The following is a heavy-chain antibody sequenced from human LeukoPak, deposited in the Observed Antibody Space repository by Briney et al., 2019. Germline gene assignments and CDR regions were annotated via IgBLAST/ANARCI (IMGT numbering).Heavy chain of an antibody. CDR2: INTSGSS. Sequence: SETLSLTCTVSGVSISSYYWTWIRQPARKGLEWIGRINTSGSSNYSPSLRSRVTMSVDTSKNQFSLKLSSVTAADTAVYYCARDKRGGMDVWGQGTTVTVSS. CDR1: GVSISSYY. V-gene: IGHV4-4*07. J-gene: IGHJ6*02. CDR3: ARDKRGGMDV.